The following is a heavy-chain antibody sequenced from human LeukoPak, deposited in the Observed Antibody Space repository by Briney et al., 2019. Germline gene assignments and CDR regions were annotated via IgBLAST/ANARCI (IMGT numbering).Heavy chain of an antibody. CDR2: ISYDGSNK. CDR3: ARSCTPEMATIFGCESYYYGMDV. J-gene: IGHJ6*02. V-gene: IGHV3-30*19. CDR1: GLTFSIYG. Sequence: GGSLRLSCAASGLTFSIYGMHWVRQAPGKGLEWVAVISYDGSNKYYADSVKGRFTISRDNSKNTLYLQMNSLRAEDTAVYYCARSCTPEMATIFGCESYYYGMDVWGQGTTVTVSS. D-gene: IGHD5-24*01.